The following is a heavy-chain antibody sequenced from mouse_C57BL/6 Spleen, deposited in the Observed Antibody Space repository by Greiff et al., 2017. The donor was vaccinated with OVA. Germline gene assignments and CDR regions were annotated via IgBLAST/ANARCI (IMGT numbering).Heavy chain of an antibody. CDR3: TRRMITKYWYFDV. CDR1: GYTFTDYE. D-gene: IGHD2-4*01. Sequence: VQLQQSGAELVRPGASVTLSCKASGYTFTDYEMHWVKQTPVHGLEWIGAIDPETGGTAYNQKFKGKAILTADKSSSTAYMELRSLTSEDSAVYYGTRRMITKYWYFDVWGTGTTVTVSS. CDR2: IDPETGGT. J-gene: IGHJ1*03. V-gene: IGHV1-15*01.